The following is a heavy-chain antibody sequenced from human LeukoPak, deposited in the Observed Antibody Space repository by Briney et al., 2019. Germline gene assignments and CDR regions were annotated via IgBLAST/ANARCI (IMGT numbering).Heavy chain of an antibody. CDR2: ISANGRST. CDR3: AKDVYSSSSDY. Sequence: GGSLRLSCAASGLIFSNYVMRWVRQAPGKGLEWVSAISANGRSTYYADSVKGRFTVSRDNSKTTLYLQMNRQRDEDTAVYYCAKDVYSSSSDYWGQGTMVTVSS. V-gene: IGHV3-23*01. D-gene: IGHD6-6*01. J-gene: IGHJ3*01. CDR1: GLIFSNYV.